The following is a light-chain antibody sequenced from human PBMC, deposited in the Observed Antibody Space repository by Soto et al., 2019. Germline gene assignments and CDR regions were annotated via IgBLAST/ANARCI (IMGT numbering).Light chain of an antibody. CDR3: QQYNSYSRT. CDR2: KAS. V-gene: IGKV1-5*03. Sequence: DIQMTQSPSTLSASVGDRVTITCRASQSIRSWLAWYQQKPGKAPKLLIYKASSLESGVPSRFSGSGSGTEFTLTISSLQPDDFATYYCQQYNSYSRTFGQGTKVDI. J-gene: IGKJ1*01. CDR1: QSIRSW.